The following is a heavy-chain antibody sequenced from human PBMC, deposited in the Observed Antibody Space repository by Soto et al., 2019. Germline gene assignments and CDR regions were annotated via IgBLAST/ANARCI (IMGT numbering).Heavy chain of an antibody. Sequence: GGSLRLSCAASGFTFSSYGMHWVRQAPGKGLEWVAVIWYDGSNKYYADSVKGRFTISRDNSKNTLYLQMNSLRAEDTAVYYCAREFPNQDYAIDYWGQGTLVTVSS. J-gene: IGHJ4*02. CDR2: IWYDGSNK. CDR3: AREFPNQDYAIDY. V-gene: IGHV3-33*01. D-gene: IGHD4-17*01. CDR1: GFTFSSYG.